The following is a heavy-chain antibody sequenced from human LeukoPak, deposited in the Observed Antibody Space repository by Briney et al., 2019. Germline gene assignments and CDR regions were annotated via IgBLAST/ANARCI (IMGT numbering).Heavy chain of an antibody. V-gene: IGHV4-59*01. J-gene: IGHJ5*02. D-gene: IGHD1-26*01. CDR2: IYYSGST. Sequence: PSETLSLTCTVSGGSISSYYWSWIRQPPGKGLEWIGYIYYSGSTNYNPSLKSRVTISVDTSKNQFSLKLSSVTAADTAVYYCARVDLLKSGSYWFDPWGQGTLVTVSS. CDR3: ARVDLLKSGSYWFDP. CDR1: GGSISSYY.